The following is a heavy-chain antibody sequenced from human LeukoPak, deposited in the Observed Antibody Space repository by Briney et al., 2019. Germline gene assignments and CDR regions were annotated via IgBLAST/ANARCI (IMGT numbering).Heavy chain of an antibody. CDR3: ARDGSAFYASAY. V-gene: IGHV3-74*01. J-gene: IGHJ4*02. CDR1: GFTFSSHW. CDR2: IITDGTNT. D-gene: IGHD3-16*01. Sequence: GGSLRLSCAASGFTFSSHWMQWVRQTPGEGLVWVSRIITDGTNTKYADSMKGRFTISRDKAKNTLYLQMNSLRADDTAVYYCARDGSAFYASAYWGQGALVTVSS.